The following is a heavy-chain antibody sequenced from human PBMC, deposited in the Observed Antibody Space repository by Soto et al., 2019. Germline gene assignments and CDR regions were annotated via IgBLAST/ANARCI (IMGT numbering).Heavy chain of an antibody. V-gene: IGHV4-34*01. D-gene: IGHD6-6*01. CDR1: GGTFSGYY. CDR3: ARLAARPSCYYRMDV. CDR2: INHSGRT. Sequence: KSSETLSLTGAAYGGTFSGYYWSWIRQPPGKGLERSGEINHSGRTSYNPSLKRRVSISVDTCRNQLSLNLSSLTAPNTAVYYCARLAARPSCYYRMDVWREGTTVTFSS. J-gene: IGHJ6*04.